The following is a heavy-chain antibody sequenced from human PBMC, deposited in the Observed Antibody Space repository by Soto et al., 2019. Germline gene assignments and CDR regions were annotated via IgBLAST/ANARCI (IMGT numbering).Heavy chain of an antibody. J-gene: IGHJ6*02. V-gene: IGHV1-18*01. CDR2: ISAYNGNT. CDR3: ARRYCSGGSCWVGYYYYGMDV. Sequence: GASVKVSCKASGYTFTIYGISWVRQAPGQGLEWMGWISAYNGNTNYAQKLQGRVTMTTDTSTSTAYMELRSLRSDDTAVYYCARRYCSGGSCWVGYYYYGMDVWGQGTTVTVSS. D-gene: IGHD2-15*01. CDR1: GYTFTIYG.